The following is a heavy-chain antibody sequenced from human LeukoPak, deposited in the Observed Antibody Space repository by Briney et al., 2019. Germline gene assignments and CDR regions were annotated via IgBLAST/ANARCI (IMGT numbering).Heavy chain of an antibody. CDR1: GDSVSSNSAA. CDR2: TYYRSKWYN. Sequence: SQTLSLTCAISGDSVSSNSAAWNWIRQSPSRGLEWLGRTYYRSKWYNDYAVSVKSRITINPDTSKNQFSLQLNSVTPEDTAVYYCARDHVAAAGLYYYYYMDVWGKGTTVTVSS. D-gene: IGHD6-13*01. J-gene: IGHJ6*03. V-gene: IGHV6-1*01. CDR3: ARDHVAAAGLYYYYYMDV.